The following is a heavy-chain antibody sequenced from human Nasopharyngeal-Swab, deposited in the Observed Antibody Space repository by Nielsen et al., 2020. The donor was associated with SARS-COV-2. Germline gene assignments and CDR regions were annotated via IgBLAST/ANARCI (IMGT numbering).Heavy chain of an antibody. D-gene: IGHD1-1*01. Sequence: LSLTCAASGFTFSNYWMHWVRQAPGKGLEWVSYISSSSSTIYYADSVKGRFTISRDNAKNSLYLQMNSLRAEDTAVYYCARWNNWFDPWGQGTLVTVSS. J-gene: IGHJ5*02. V-gene: IGHV3-48*04. CDR3: ARWNNWFDP. CDR1: GFTFSNYW. CDR2: ISSSSSTI.